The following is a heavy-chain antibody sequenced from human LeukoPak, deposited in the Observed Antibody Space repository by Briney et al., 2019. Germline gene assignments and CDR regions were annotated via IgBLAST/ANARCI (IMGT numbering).Heavy chain of an antibody. Sequence: PGGSLRLSCAASGFTFSTYWMSWVRQAPGKGLEWVSYISSSSSTIYYADSVKGRFTISRDNAKNSLYLQMNSLRAEDTAVHYCARDPYGSGTPVWGQGTTVTVSS. CDR1: GFTFSTYW. J-gene: IGHJ6*02. V-gene: IGHV3-48*01. CDR2: ISSSSSTI. D-gene: IGHD3-10*01. CDR3: ARDPYGSGTPV.